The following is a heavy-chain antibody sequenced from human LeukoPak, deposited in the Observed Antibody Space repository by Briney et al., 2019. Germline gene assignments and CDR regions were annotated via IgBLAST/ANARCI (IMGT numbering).Heavy chain of an antibody. CDR1: GGSISSYY. CDR2: IYYTGNT. J-gene: IGHJ4*02. Sequence: SETLSLTCTVSGGSISSYYWSWIRQPPGKGLEWIGYIYYTGNTNYNPSLKSRITISVDTSKNQFSLKLSSVTAADTAVYYCASDYGSGSYLIDYWGQGTLVTVSS. D-gene: IGHD3-10*01. V-gene: IGHV4-59*12. CDR3: ASDYGSGSYLIDY.